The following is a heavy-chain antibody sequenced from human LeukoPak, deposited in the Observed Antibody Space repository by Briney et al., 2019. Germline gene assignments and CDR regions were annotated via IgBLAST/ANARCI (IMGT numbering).Heavy chain of an antibody. D-gene: IGHD3-22*01. V-gene: IGHV3-74*01. Sequence: PGGSLRLSCAASGFSLISYNMNWVRQAPGKGLEWVSRINSDGSSTSYADSVKGRFTISRDNAKNTLYLQMNSLRAEDTAVYYCAREGYSSGYYYAFYWGQGTLVTVSS. J-gene: IGHJ4*02. CDR2: INSDGSST. CDR1: GFSLISYN. CDR3: AREGYSSGYYYAFY.